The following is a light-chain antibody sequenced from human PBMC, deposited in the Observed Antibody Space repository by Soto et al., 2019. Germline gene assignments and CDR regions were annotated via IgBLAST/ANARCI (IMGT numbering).Light chain of an antibody. J-gene: IGKJ5*01. V-gene: IGKV2-28*01. CDR2: FGS. CDR1: QRLLHSNGYNY. CDR3: MQALQTIT. Sequence: IVMTQSPLSLPVTPGEPASISCRSSQRLLHSNGYNYLDWYLQKPGQSPQLLIFFGSNRSFGVPDRVSGSGTGTDFTLKISRVEGEDVGVYYCMQALQTITFGQGTRLEIK.